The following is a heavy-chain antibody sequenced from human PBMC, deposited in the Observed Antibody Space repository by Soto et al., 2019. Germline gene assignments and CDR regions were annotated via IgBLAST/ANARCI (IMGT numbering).Heavy chain of an antibody. D-gene: IGHD4-17*01. Sequence: QVRLEESGPGLVKPSETLSLICSVSGGSVNNANYFWNWIRHHPENGLEWIGYIYYSGSTRYNPSFKTRATLSIDTSKNQFSLRLNSVTVADTAVYFCARDADYGGSRGGMVVWGRGTTVTVSS. V-gene: IGHV4-31*03. CDR2: IYYSGST. J-gene: IGHJ6*02. CDR3: ARDADYGGSRGGMVV. CDR1: GGSVNNANYF.